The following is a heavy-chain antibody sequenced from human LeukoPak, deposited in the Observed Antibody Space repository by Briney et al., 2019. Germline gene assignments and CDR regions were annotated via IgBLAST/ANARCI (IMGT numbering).Heavy chain of an antibody. CDR1: GGSISSYY. CDR3: ARVYDFWSGYCTFDY. CDR2: IYYSGST. Sequence: PSETLSLTCTVSGGSISSYYWSWIRQPPGKGLEWIGYIYYSGSTNYNRSLKSRVTISVDTSKSQFSLKLSSVTAADTAVYYCARVYDFWSGYCTFDYWGQGTLVTVSS. J-gene: IGHJ4*02. V-gene: IGHV4-59*01. D-gene: IGHD3-3*01.